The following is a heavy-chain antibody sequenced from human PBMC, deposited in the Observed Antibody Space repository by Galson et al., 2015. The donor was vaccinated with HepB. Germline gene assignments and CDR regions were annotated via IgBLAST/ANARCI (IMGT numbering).Heavy chain of an antibody. CDR1: GYRFTSYG. J-gene: IGHJ4*02. CDR2: TGTYTGIT. CDR3: ARDLEGRSWYQPFDY. D-gene: IGHD2-2*01. Sequence: SVKVSCKASGYRFTSYGITWVRQAPGQGLEWLASTGTYTGITDYAQKFQDRVTMTTDSSTNTAYMELRSLTSDDTALYYCARDLEGRSWYQPFDYWGQGTLVTVSS. V-gene: IGHV1-18*01.